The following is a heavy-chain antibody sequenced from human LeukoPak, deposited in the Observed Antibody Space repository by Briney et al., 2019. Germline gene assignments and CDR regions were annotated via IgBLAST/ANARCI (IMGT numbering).Heavy chain of an antibody. CDR1: GGSISSGVYS. D-gene: IGHD3-22*01. J-gene: IGHJ4*02. V-gene: IGHV4-31*11. Sequence: PSETLSLTCAVSGGSISSGVYSWSWIRQHPGKGLEWIGYIYYSGSTYYNPSLKSRVTISVDTSKNQFSLKLSSVTAADTAVYYCASSNYYDSSGYLRVFDYWGQGTLVTVSS. CDR2: IYYSGST. CDR3: ASSNYYDSSGYLRVFDY.